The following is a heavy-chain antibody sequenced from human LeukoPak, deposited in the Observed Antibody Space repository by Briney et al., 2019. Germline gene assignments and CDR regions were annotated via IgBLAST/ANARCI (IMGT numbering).Heavy chain of an antibody. J-gene: IGHJ4*02. CDR2: VYSSGGT. D-gene: IGHD1-1*01. V-gene: IGHV4-59*01. CDR1: GGSFSSND. CDR3: ARAWNRHYFDY. Sequence: SETLSLTCTVSGGSFSSNDGSWLRQTQDKGLEWIGYVYSSGGTKYNPSPESRVTISVDTSKRQFYLNLTSLTPADTAVYFCARAWNRHYFDYWGQGILVHVSS.